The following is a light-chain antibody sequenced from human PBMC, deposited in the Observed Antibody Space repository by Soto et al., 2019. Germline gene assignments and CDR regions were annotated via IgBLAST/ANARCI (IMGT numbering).Light chain of an antibody. CDR2: DVT. J-gene: IGLJ2*01. CDR1: SGDVGGYDY. Sequence: QSALTQPASVSGSPGQSITISCTRPSGDVGGYDYVSWYQQHPGKAPRLIIYDVTNRPSGVSDRFSGSKSGDTASLTISGLQAEDEGDYYGSFDVAFGGGTKLTVL. CDR3: SFDVA. V-gene: IGLV2-14*03.